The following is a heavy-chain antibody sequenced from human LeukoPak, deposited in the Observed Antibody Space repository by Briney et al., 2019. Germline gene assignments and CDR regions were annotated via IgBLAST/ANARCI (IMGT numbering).Heavy chain of an antibody. V-gene: IGHV3-21*01. CDR3: ARVLAGYSSSWYFADY. CDR2: ISSSSSYI. D-gene: IGHD6-13*01. Sequence: GGSLRLSCAASGFTFSSYSMNWVRQAPGKGLEWVSSISSSSSYIYYADSVKGRFTIPRDNAKNSLYLQMNSLRAEDTAVYYCARVLAGYSSSWYFADYWGQGTLVTVSS. J-gene: IGHJ4*02. CDR1: GFTFSSYS.